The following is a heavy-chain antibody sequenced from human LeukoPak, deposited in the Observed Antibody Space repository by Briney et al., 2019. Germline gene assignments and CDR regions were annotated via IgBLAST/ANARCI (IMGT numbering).Heavy chain of an antibody. V-gene: IGHV4-61*05. CDR2: IYYSGST. D-gene: IGHD3-10*01. CDR1: GGSISSSSYY. CDR3: ARALRYGSGSYGPSDAFDI. Sequence: SETLSLTCTVSGGSISSSSYYWGWIRQPPGKGLEWIGYIYYSGSTNYNPSLKSRVTISVDTSKNQFSLKLSSVTAADTAVYYCARALRYGSGSYGPSDAFDIWGQGTMVTVSS. J-gene: IGHJ3*02.